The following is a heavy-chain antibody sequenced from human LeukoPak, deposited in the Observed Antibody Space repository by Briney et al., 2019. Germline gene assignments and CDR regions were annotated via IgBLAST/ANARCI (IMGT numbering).Heavy chain of an antibody. D-gene: IGHD3-10*01. CDR3: AKDRGIISDY. CDR1: GFTFSNYA. CDR2: ISVSGGST. Sequence: PGGSLRLSCAASGFTFSNYAMNWVRQAPGKGLEWVSTISVSGGSTYYADSVKGRFTISRDNSKNTLYLQMNSLRAEDTAVYYCAKDRGIISDYWGQGTLVTVSS. V-gene: IGHV3-23*01. J-gene: IGHJ4*02.